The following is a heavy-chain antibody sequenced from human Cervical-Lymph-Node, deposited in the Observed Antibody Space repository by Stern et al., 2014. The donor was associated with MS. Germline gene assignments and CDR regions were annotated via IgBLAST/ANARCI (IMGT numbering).Heavy chain of an antibody. D-gene: IGHD3-9*01. CDR2: IIPLLGTA. CDR1: GGTFSNYA. V-gene: IGHV1-69*01. Sequence: QMQLVQSGADVKKPGSSVKVSCKASGGTFSNYAINWLRQAPGQGLEWMGGIIPLLGTAHYAQQFQGRVTISADEYTSTVYMELFSLRSDDTAVYYCARDETGIAFDIWGQGTMVIVSS. J-gene: IGHJ3*02. CDR3: ARDETGIAFDI.